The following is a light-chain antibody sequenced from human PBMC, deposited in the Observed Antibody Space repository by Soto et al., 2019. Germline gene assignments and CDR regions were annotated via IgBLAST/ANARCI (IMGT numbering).Light chain of an antibody. Sequence: EIVLTQSPGTLSSSPGERVTLSCRASQTVTSNYLAWYQQKPGQGPRLLIYGASSRATGTPDRFSGSGSGTDFTLTINRLEPEDFALYYCQQYGSSPPTFGQGTKVDIK. CDR3: QQYGSSPPT. J-gene: IGKJ1*01. V-gene: IGKV3-20*01. CDR1: QTVTSNY. CDR2: GAS.